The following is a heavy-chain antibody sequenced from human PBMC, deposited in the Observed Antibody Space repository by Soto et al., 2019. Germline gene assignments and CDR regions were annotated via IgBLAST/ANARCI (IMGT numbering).Heavy chain of an antibody. CDR3: ARGQEIWFGDSPTYYFDY. CDR1: GYTFTSYG. Sequence: GASVKVSCKASGYTFTSYGISWVRQAPGQGLEWMGWISAYNGNTNYAQKLQGRVTMTTDTSTSTAYMELRSLRSDDTAVYYCARGQEIWFGDSPTYYFDYWGQGTLVTVSS. CDR2: ISAYNGNT. D-gene: IGHD3-10*01. J-gene: IGHJ4*02. V-gene: IGHV1-18*01.